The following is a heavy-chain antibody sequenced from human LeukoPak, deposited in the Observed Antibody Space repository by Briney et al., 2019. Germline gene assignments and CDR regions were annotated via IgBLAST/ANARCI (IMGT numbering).Heavy chain of an antibody. D-gene: IGHD5-12*01. CDR1: GFSFEDHA. CDR2: ISWNGDTI. CDR3: AKASEERYSGYDDYLHY. Sequence: GGSLRLSCVVSGFSFEDHAMHWVRQAPGKGLEWVLGISWNGDTIGYADSVKGRFTVSRDNAKNSVYLQMNNLRTEDTALYYCAKASEERYSGYDDYLHYWGQGTLVTVSS. J-gene: IGHJ4*02. V-gene: IGHV3-9*01.